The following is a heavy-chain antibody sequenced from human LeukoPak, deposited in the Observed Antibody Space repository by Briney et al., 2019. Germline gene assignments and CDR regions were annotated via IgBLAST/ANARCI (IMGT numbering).Heavy chain of an antibody. CDR1: GFTFSSYA. J-gene: IGHJ6*02. D-gene: IGHD1-1*01. V-gene: IGHV3-23*01. CDR3: AKESPANDRVPVDFYGMDV. CDR2: LSGSGGST. Sequence: GGSLRLSCTASGFTFSSYAMNWVRQAPGKGLEWVSGLSGSGGSTYYADSVKGRFTISRDNSKNTLYLQMDSLRAEDTAVYYCAKESPANDRVPVDFYGMDVWGQGTTVTVSS.